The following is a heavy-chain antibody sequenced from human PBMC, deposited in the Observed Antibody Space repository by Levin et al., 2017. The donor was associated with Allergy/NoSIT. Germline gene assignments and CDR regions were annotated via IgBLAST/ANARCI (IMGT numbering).Heavy chain of an antibody. CDR1: GFTFSSYA. J-gene: IGHJ4*02. CDR3: ANTGYSSGWPPYCFDY. CDR2: ISGSDGST. V-gene: IGHV3-23*01. D-gene: IGHD6-19*01. Sequence: PGGSLRLSCTASGFTFSSYAMSWVRQAPGKGLEWVSAISGSDGSTYYADSVKGRFTISRDNSKNTLYLQMNSLRAEDTAIYFCANTGYSSGWPPYCFDYWGQGALVTVSS.